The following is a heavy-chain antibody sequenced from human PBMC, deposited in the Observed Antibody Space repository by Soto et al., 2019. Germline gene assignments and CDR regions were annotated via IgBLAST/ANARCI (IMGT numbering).Heavy chain of an antibody. CDR2: ISAYNGNT. J-gene: IGHJ4*02. Sequence: ASVKVSCKASGYTFTSYGISWVRQAPGQGLEWMGWISAYNGNTNYAQKLQGRVTMTTDASTSTAYMELRSLRSDDTAVYYCARDLEPTRYYYDSSGYRPTIDYWGQGTLVTVS. CDR1: GYTFTSYG. D-gene: IGHD3-22*01. CDR3: ARDLEPTRYYYDSSGYRPTIDY. V-gene: IGHV1-18*04.